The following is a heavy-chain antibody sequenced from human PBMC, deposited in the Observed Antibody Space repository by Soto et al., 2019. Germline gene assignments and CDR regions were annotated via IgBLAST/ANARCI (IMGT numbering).Heavy chain of an antibody. J-gene: IGHJ3*02. CDR1: GYTFTGYY. Sequence: ASVKVSFKASGYTFTGYYMHWVRQAPGQGLEWMGWINPNSGGTNYAQKFQGWVTMTRDTSISTAYMELSGLRSDDTAVYYCARDNRRITFGGVIVKTGAFDIWGQGTMVTVSS. V-gene: IGHV1-2*04. D-gene: IGHD3-16*02. CDR3: ARDNRRITFGGVIVKTGAFDI. CDR2: INPNSGGT.